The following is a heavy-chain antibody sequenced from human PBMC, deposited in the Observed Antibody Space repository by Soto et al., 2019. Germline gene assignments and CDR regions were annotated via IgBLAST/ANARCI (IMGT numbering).Heavy chain of an antibody. CDR3: AKDKGYSGYGIDY. J-gene: IGHJ4*02. CDR1: GFTFSSYG. Sequence: GGSLRLSCAASGFTFSSYGMHWVRQAPGKGLEWVAVISYDGSNKYYADSVKGRFTISRDNSKNTLYLQMNSLRAEDTAVYYCAKDKGYSGYGIDYWGQGTLVTVSS. V-gene: IGHV3-30*18. CDR2: ISYDGSNK. D-gene: IGHD5-12*01.